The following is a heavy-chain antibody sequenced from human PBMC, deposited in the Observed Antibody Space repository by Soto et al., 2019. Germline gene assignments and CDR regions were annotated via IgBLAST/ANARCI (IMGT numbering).Heavy chain of an antibody. CDR2: VYYSGSS. D-gene: IGHD3-10*01. V-gene: IGHV4-59*08. Sequence: QVQLQESGPGLVKPSETLSLTCTVSGGSISNYYWSWIRQPPGKGLEWIGYVYYSGSSNYNPSLKSRVTISVDTSKNHFSLKLSSVTAADTAVYYCARKDAAGSALPNWGQGTLVTVSS. CDR1: GGSISNYY. CDR3: ARKDAAGSALPN. J-gene: IGHJ4*02.